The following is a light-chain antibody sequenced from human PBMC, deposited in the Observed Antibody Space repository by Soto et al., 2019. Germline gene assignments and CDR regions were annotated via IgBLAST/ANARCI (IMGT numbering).Light chain of an antibody. CDR1: SSDVGSYNL. J-gene: IGLJ1*01. V-gene: IGLV2-23*01. CDR3: CSYAGSRYV. CDR2: EGS. Sequence: QSVLAQPASVSGSPGQSITISCTGTSSDVGSYNLVSWYQQHPGKAPKLMIYEGSKRPSGVSNRFSGSKSGNTASLTISGLQAEDEADSYCCSYAGSRYVFGTGTKVTVL.